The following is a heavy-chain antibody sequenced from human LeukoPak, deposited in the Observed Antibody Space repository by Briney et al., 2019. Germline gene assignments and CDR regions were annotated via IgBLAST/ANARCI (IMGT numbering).Heavy chain of an antibody. CDR1: GFTFSSYW. D-gene: IGHD6-13*01. Sequence: GGSLRLSCAASGFTFSSYWMHWVRQAPGKVLVWVSRINSDGSSTSYADSVKGRFTISRDNAKNTLYLQMNSLRAEDTAVYYCARGISSSWYGGSEYFQHWGQGTLVTVSS. J-gene: IGHJ1*01. CDR2: INSDGSST. V-gene: IGHV3-74*01. CDR3: ARGISSSWYGGSEYFQH.